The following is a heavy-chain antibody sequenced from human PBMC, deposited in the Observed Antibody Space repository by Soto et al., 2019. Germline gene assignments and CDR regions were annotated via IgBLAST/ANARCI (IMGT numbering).Heavy chain of an antibody. CDR3: ARAAVFYYYYMDF. V-gene: IGHV3-7*01. CDR2: IKQDGSEK. J-gene: IGHJ6*03. CDR1: GFTFSSYW. D-gene: IGHD1-20*01. Sequence: GGSLRLSCAASGFTFSSYWMSWVRQAPGKGLEWVANIKQDGSEKYYVDSVKGRFTISRDNAKNSLYLQMNSLRAEDTAVYYCARAAVFYYYYMDFWGKGTTVIVSS.